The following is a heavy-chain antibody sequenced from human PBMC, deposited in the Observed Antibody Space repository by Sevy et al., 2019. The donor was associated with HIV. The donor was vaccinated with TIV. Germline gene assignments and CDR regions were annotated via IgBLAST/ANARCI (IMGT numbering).Heavy chain of an antibody. J-gene: IGHJ4*03. CDR2: VRDRGYGGTT. D-gene: IGHD3-10*01. V-gene: IGHV3-49*03. CDR1: GFSLGDYC. Sequence: GGSLRLSCTASGFSLGDYCVSWFRQAPGKGLEWVGAVRDRGYGGTTEYAASVKGRFTISRDDSINIAYLQMDSLNTEDTAVYYCTREAVTMARGSNIVFDLWGQGTLVTVSS. CDR3: TREAVTMARGSNIVFDL.